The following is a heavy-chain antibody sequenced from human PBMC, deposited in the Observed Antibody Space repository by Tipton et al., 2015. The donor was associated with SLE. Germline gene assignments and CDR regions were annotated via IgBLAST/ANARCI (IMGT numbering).Heavy chain of an antibody. Sequence: SLRLSCAASGFTFSSYWMHWVRQAPGKGLVWVSRINSDGSSTSYADSVKGRFTISRDNAKNTLYLQMNSLRAEDTAVYYCAREAVAGNFDYWGQGTLVTVSS. J-gene: IGHJ4*02. CDR3: AREAVAGNFDY. CDR2: INSDGSST. D-gene: IGHD6-19*01. V-gene: IGHV3-74*01. CDR1: GFTFSSYW.